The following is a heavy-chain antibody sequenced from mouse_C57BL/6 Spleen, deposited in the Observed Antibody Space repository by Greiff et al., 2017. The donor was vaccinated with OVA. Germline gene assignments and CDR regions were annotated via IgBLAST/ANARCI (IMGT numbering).Heavy chain of an antibody. D-gene: IGHD1-1*01. Sequence: EVQGVESGGGLVKPGGSLKLSCAASGFTFSDYGMHWVRQAPEKGLEWVAYISSGSSTIYYADTVKGRFTISRDNAKNTLFLQMTSLTSEDTAMYYWARQCLLRDMDYWGQGTSVTVSS. J-gene: IGHJ4*01. CDR2: ISSGSSTI. CDR1: GFTFSDYG. V-gene: IGHV5-17*01. CDR3: ARQCLLRDMDY.